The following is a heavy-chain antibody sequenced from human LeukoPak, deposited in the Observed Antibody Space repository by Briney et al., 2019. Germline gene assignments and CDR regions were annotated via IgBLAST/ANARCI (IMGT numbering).Heavy chain of an antibody. D-gene: IGHD3-22*01. V-gene: IGHV4-59*08. CDR2: IYYSGST. Sequence: SETLSLTCAVYGGSFSGYYWSWIRQPPGKGLEWIGYIYYSGSTNYNPSLKSRVTISVDTSKNQFSLKLSSVTAADTAVYYCARHGAPSSGYYSFDYWGQGTLVTVSS. J-gene: IGHJ4*02. CDR1: GGSFSGYY. CDR3: ARHGAPSSGYYSFDY.